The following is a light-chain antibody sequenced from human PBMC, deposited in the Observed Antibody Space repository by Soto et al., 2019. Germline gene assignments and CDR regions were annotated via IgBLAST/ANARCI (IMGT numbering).Light chain of an antibody. CDR3: QTWSTGIRV. Sequence: QLVLTQSPSASASLGASVKLTCTLSSGHSSYAIAWHQQQPEKGPRYLMKLNSDGSHSKGDGIPDRFSGSSSWTERYLTISSLQSEDEADYYCQTWSTGIRVFGGGTKLTVL. CDR1: SGHSSYA. V-gene: IGLV4-69*01. CDR2: LNSDGSH. J-gene: IGLJ3*02.